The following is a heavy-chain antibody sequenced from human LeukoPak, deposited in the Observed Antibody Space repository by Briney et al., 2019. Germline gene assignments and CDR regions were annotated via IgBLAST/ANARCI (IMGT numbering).Heavy chain of an antibody. CDR3: ARVSEDSSGYYLHAFDI. Sequence: PSETLSLTCTVSGGSISSHYWTWIRQPPVKGLQWIGYINYRKYIHYKASLKSRVAISVDTSKKQFSLKLSSVTAADTAVYYCARVSEDSSGYYLHAFDIWGQGTMVTVSS. D-gene: IGHD3-22*01. J-gene: IGHJ3*02. V-gene: IGHV4-59*11. CDR2: INYRKYI. CDR1: GGSISSHY.